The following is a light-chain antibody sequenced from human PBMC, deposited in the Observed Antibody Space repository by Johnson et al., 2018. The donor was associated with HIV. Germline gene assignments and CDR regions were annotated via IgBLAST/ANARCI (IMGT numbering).Light chain of an antibody. J-gene: IGLJ1*01. CDR2: ESD. V-gene: IGLV1-51*02. CDR1: SSNIGKNY. CDR3: GTWDSGLSAGGV. Sequence: QSLLTQPPSVSAAPGQKVTISCSGSSSNIGKNYVSWYQQLPGTASKLLIYESDQRPSGIPDRFSGSKSGTSATLDITGLQTGDEADYYCGTWDSGLSAGGVFGTGTKVTVL.